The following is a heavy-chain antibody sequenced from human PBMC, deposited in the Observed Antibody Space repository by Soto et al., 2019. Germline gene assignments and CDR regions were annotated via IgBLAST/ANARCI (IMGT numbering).Heavy chain of an antibody. CDR2: IKQDGSEK. D-gene: IGHD2-2*02. CDR3: ARATLKRGRGYCSSTSCYKIGYYYYMDV. Sequence: GGSLRLSCAASGFTFSSYWMSWVRQAPGKGLEWVANIKQDGSEKYYVDSVKGRFTISRDNAKNSLYLQMNSLRAEDTAVYYCARATLKRGRGYCSSTSCYKIGYYYYMDVWGKGTTVTVSS. CDR1: GFTFSSYW. J-gene: IGHJ6*03. V-gene: IGHV3-7*01.